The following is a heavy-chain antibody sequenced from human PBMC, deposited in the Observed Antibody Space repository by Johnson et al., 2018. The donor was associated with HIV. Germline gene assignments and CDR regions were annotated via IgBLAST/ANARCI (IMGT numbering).Heavy chain of an antibody. V-gene: IGHV3-48*01. J-gene: IGHJ3*02. D-gene: IGHD6-19*01. CDR2: ISSSGSTI. CDR1: GFTFSSYA. Sequence: EVQLVESGGGLVQPGGSLRLSCAASGFTFSSYAMSWVRQAPGKGLEWVSYISSSGSTIYYADSVKVRFTISRDNSKNTLYLQLNSLRAEDTAVYYCVRDREYGLAWGWAFDIWGQGTMVTVSS. CDR3: VRDREYGLAWGWAFDI.